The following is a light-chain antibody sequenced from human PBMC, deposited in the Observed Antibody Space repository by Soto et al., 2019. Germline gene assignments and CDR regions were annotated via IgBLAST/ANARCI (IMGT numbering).Light chain of an antibody. V-gene: IGLV2-11*01. CDR2: DVS. J-gene: IGLJ3*02. Sequence: QSALTQPRSVSGSPGQSVTISCTGTSSDVGDYNYVSWYQQYPGKAPKLVIYDVSNRPSGVPDRFSGSKSGNTASLTISGLQAEDEADYYCCSFAGSYTVWVFGGGTKLTVL. CDR3: CSFAGSYTVWV. CDR1: SSDVGDYNY.